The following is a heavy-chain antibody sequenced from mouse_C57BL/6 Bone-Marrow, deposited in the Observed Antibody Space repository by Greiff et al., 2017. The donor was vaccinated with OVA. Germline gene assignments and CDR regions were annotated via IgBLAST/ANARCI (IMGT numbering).Heavy chain of an antibody. CDR2: IDPENGDT. V-gene: IGHV14-4*01. CDR3: TTPYGSSSYAMDY. J-gene: IGHJ4*01. Sequence: VQLQQSGADLVRPGASVKLSCTASGFNIKDDYMHWVKQRPEQGLEWIGWIDPENGDTEYASKFQGKATITADTSSNTAYLQLSSLTSEDTAVYYCTTPYGSSSYAMDYWGQGTSVTVSS. D-gene: IGHD1-1*01. CDR1: GFNIKDDY.